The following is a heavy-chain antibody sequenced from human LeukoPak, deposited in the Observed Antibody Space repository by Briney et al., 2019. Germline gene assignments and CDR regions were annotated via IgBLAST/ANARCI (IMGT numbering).Heavy chain of an antibody. Sequence: GGSLRLSCAASGFTFDDYAMHWVRQAPGKGLEWVSLISGDGGSTYYADSVKGRFTISRDNSKSSLYLQMNSLRTEDTALYYCVGFDYWGHGTLVTVSS. CDR1: GFTFDDYA. CDR2: ISGDGGST. V-gene: IGHV3-43*02. CDR3: VGFDY. J-gene: IGHJ4*01. D-gene: IGHD3-16*01.